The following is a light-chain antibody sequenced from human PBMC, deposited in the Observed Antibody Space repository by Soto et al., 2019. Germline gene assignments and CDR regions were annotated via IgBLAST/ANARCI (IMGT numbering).Light chain of an antibody. CDR3: QQYGSSPPLA. Sequence: EIVLTQSPGTLSLSPGERATLSCRASQSVSSSYLAWYQQKPGQAPRLLIYGASSRATGIPDRFSGSGSGTDFTLIISRLEPEDCGVYYCQQYGSSPPLAFGGGTKVEIK. V-gene: IGKV3-20*01. CDR1: QSVSSSY. J-gene: IGKJ4*01. CDR2: GAS.